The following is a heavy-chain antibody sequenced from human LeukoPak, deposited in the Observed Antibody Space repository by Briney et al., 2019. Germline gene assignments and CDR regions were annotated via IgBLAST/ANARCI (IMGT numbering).Heavy chain of an antibody. Sequence: GGSLRLSCAASGFTFSRYWMHWVRQAPGKGLVWVSRIDSDGNSRTYADSVKGRFTISRDNAKNTLYLQVNSLRAEDKAVYYSARAISGYYYFDYWGQGILVTVSS. J-gene: IGHJ4*02. CDR3: ARAISGYYYFDY. D-gene: IGHD5-12*01. CDR2: IDSDGNSR. CDR1: GFTFSRYW. V-gene: IGHV3-74*01.